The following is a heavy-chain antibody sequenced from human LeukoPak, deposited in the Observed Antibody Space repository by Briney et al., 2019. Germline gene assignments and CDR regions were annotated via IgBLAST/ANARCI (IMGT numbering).Heavy chain of an antibody. D-gene: IGHD5-24*01. Sequence: GRSLRLSCAASGFTFSSYGMHWVRQAPGKGLEWVAVISYDGSNKYYADSVKGRFTISRDNSKNTLYLQINSLRAEDSAVYYCAKDRGTDGYNYSDYWGQGTLVTVSS. CDR2: ISYDGSNK. V-gene: IGHV3-30*18. CDR1: GFTFSSYG. CDR3: AKDRGTDGYNYSDY. J-gene: IGHJ4*02.